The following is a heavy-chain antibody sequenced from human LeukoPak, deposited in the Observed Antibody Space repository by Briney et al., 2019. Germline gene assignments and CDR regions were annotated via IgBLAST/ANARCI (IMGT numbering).Heavy chain of an antibody. CDR2: IYYSGST. Sequence: SETLSLTCTVSGGSISSYYWSWIRQPPGKGLEWIGYIYYSGSTNYNPSLKSRVTISGDTSKNQFSLKLSSVTAADTAVYYCARGGHSSGYYFIDYWGQGTLVTVSS. V-gene: IGHV4-59*01. D-gene: IGHD3-22*01. CDR3: ARGGHSSGYYFIDY. CDR1: GGSISSYY. J-gene: IGHJ4*02.